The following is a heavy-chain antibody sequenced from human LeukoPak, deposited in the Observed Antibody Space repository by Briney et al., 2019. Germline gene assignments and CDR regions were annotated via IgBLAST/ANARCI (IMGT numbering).Heavy chain of an antibody. CDR2: INHSGST. CDR1: GGSFSGYH. V-gene: IGHV4-34*01. Sequence: SETLSLTCAVYGGSFSGYHWSWIRQPPGKGLEWIGEINHSGSTNYNPSLKSRVTISVDTSKNQFSLKLSSVTAADTAVYYCASSLDYDFWSGYTYWGQGTLVTVSS. D-gene: IGHD3-3*01. CDR3: ASSLDYDFWSGYTY. J-gene: IGHJ4*02.